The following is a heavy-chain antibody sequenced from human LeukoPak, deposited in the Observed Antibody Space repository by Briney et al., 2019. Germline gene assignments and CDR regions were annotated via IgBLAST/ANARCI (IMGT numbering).Heavy chain of an antibody. D-gene: IGHD3-22*01. CDR2: ISSSSDYI. CDR3: ASPKRYYFDSSGHPDAFDI. J-gene: IGHJ3*02. CDR1: GFTFSTYS. Sequence: GGSLRLSCAVSGFTFSTYSMNWVRQAPGKGLEWVSSISSSSDYIFYADSVKGRFTISRDNAKNSLYLQMNSLRAEDTAVYYCASPKRYYFDSSGHPDAFDIWGQGTKVTVSS. V-gene: IGHV3-21*06.